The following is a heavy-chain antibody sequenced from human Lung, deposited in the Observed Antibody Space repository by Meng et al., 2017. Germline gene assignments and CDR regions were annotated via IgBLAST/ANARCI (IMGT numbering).Heavy chain of an antibody. J-gene: IGHJ4*02. CDR2: INHSGST. CDR3: ARGPTTMAHDFDY. D-gene: IGHD4-11*01. Sequence: VQLQQWGAGLLTPSETLSLTCVVSGGSFSYYYWSWIRQPPGKGLEWIGEINHSGSTNYNPSLESRATISVDTSQNNLSLKLSSVTAADSAVYYCARGPTTMAHDFDYWGQGTLVTVSS. V-gene: IGHV4-34*01. CDR1: GGSFSYYY.